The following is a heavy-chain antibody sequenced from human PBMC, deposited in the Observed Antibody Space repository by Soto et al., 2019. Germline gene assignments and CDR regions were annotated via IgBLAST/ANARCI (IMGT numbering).Heavy chain of an antibody. CDR2: IYYSGCT. J-gene: IGHJ6*02. CDR3: RGVPAASYYYYGMDV. V-gene: IGHV4-30-4*01. CDR1: GGSISSGDYY. D-gene: IGHD2-2*01. Sequence: PSETLSLTCTVSGGSISSGDYYWSWIRQPPGKGLEWIGYIYYSGCTYYNPSLKSRVTISVDTSKTRFSLKLSSVTAADTAVYYCRGVPAASYYYYGMDVWGQGTTVTVSS.